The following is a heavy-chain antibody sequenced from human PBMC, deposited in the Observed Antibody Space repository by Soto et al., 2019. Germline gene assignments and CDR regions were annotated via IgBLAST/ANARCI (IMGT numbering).Heavy chain of an antibody. CDR3: ARSTGYGDCYFDY. D-gene: IGHD4-17*01. CDR1: GGSITSYY. V-gene: IGHV4-59*01. Sequence: QVQLQESGPGLVKPSETLSLTCTVSGGSITSYYWNWIRQVPGKGLEWIGYMYYGSTTNYNPSLKSRVSISGDTSKNEFSLKLSSVAAADTGVYFCARSTGYGDCYFDYWGQGTLVTVSS. J-gene: IGHJ4*02. CDR2: MYYGSTT.